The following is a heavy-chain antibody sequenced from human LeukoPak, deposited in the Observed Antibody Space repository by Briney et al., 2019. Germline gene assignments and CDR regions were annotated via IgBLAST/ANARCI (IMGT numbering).Heavy chain of an antibody. CDR3: AKDRIQLWPNWFDP. V-gene: IGHV3-33*06. CDR1: GFTFSSYG. Sequence: GRSLRLSCAASGFTFSSYGMHWVRQAPGKGLEWVAVIWYDGSNKYYADSVKGRFTISRDNSKNTLYLQMNSLRAEDTAVYYCAKDRIQLWPNWFDPWGQGTLVTVSS. J-gene: IGHJ5*02. CDR2: IWYDGSNK. D-gene: IGHD5-18*01.